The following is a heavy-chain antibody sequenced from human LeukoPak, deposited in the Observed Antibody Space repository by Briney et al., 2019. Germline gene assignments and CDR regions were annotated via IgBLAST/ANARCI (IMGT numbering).Heavy chain of an antibody. CDR1: CYSFTSYW. CDR3: ARHSGYSYVCLYMDG. J-gene: IGHJ6*03. V-gene: IGHV5-51*01. CDR2: IYPGDSDT. Sequence: GASLQISSQGSCYSFTSYWIGWVRQMPGKGLEWMGIIYPGDSDTRYSPSFQGQVTISADKSISTAYLQWSSLKAADTAVYYCARHSGYSYVCLYMDGW. D-gene: IGHD5-18*01.